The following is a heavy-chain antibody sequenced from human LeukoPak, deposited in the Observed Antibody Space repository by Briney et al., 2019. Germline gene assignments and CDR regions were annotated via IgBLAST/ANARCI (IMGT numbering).Heavy chain of an antibody. Sequence: GSLRLSCAASGFTFSTYIMNWVRQAPGKGLEWVSSISSSSNNINYADSVKGRFTISRDNAMNSVHLQMNSLRVEDTAVYYCARGYQRPDYWGQGTLITVSS. CDR1: GFTFSTYI. V-gene: IGHV3-21*01. D-gene: IGHD2-2*01. J-gene: IGHJ4*02. CDR2: ISSSSNNI. CDR3: ARGYQRPDY.